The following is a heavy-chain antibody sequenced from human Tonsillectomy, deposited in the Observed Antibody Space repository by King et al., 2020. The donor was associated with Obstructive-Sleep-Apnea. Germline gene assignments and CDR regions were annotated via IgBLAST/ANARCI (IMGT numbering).Heavy chain of an antibody. D-gene: IGHD3-22*01. J-gene: IGHJ4*02. Sequence: QLVQSGAEVKKPGSSVKVSCKSSGGTFSSYAISWVRQAPGQGLEWMGGIIPIPGIANYAQKFQGRVTITADKSTSTAFMELSRLRSEDTAVYYCARGYYYESSGYYYWAYWGQGTLVTVSS. CDR3: ARGYYYESSGYYYWAY. CDR2: IIPIPGIA. CDR1: GGTFSSYA. V-gene: IGHV1-69*09.